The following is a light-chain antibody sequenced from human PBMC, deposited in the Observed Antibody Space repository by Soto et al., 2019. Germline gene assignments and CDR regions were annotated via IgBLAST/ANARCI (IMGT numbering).Light chain of an antibody. V-gene: IGLV2-14*01. Sequence: QSVLAQPASVSGSPGQSITISCSGSSIDVGDNNYVSWYQHHPGKAPKLIIYEVSNRPSGVSNRFSGSSSDNTASLTISGLLPDDEADYYCSSYPTSSTPSYVFGTGTKLTVL. CDR2: EVS. CDR1: SIDVGDNNY. CDR3: SSYPTSSTPSYV. J-gene: IGLJ1*01.